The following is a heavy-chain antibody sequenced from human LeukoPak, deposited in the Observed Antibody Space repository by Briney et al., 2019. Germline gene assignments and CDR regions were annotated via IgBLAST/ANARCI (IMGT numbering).Heavy chain of an antibody. J-gene: IGHJ5*02. D-gene: IGHD1-26*01. CDR3: ARGGWGFDP. CDR2: IYSSGST. Sequence: SETLFLTCSVSGGSISGSYWSWIRQPPGKELQWIGYIYSSGSTDYDPSLESRVAMSVDTSKNQFSLKLNSVTAADTAIYYCARGGWGFDPWGQGTLVTVSS. V-gene: IGHV4-59*01. CDR1: GGSISGSY.